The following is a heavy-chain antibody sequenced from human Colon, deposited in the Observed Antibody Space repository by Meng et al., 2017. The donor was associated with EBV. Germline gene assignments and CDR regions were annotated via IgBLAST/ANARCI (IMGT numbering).Heavy chain of an antibody. J-gene: IGHJ4*02. V-gene: IGHV6-1*01. D-gene: IGHD1/OR15-1a*01. CDR3: ARDYGTSRPFEY. CDR1: GDSVYSTGAA. Sequence: QVQLRQSDPGLVNPCHARSLPWASPGDSVYSTGAAWIWSRQSQSIGLEWLGSTYYRSKWHNDYAVAVKGLIAINPDTSKNQFFLQLNSVTPEDTSVYYCARDYGTSRPFEYWGQGILVTVSS. CDR2: TYYRSKWHN.